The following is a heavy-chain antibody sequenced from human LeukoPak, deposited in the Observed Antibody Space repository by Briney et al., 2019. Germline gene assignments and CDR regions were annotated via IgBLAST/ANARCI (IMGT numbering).Heavy chain of an antibody. Sequence: SETLSLTCSVSGGSISTTTYYWGWIRQPPGKGLEWIGSIYYSGSTYYNPSLKSRVTISVDTSKNQFSLKLSSVTAADTAVYYCAREHRSSKYSDSWGQGALMIVSS. CDR1: GGSISTTTYY. V-gene: IGHV4-39*02. CDR2: IYYSGST. CDR3: AREHRSSKYSDS. J-gene: IGHJ4*02. D-gene: IGHD6-6*01.